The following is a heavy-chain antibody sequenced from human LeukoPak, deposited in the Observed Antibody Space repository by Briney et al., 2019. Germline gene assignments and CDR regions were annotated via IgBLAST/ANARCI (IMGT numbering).Heavy chain of an antibody. Sequence: GGSLRLSCAVSGVTVNSYFMGWVRLAQGKGLEWVSVISSEGFTCYADSVKGRFTISRDNPKNTLYLQMNSLRAEDTAFYYCARGRGGDWGQGALVTVSS. CDR2: ISSEGFT. V-gene: IGHV3-53*01. CDR1: GVTVNSYF. CDR3: ARGRGGD. J-gene: IGHJ4*02. D-gene: IGHD2-15*01.